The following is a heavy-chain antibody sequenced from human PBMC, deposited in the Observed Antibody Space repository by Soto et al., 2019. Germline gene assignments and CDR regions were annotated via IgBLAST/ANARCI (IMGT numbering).Heavy chain of an antibody. J-gene: IGHJ4*02. V-gene: IGHV1-69*13. Sequence: SVKVSCKASGGTFSSYAISWVRQAPGQGLEWMGGIIPIFGTANYAQKFQGRVTITADESTSTAYMELSNLRSEDTAVYYCARDRTYYYDSSGYYFYWGQGTLVTVSS. D-gene: IGHD3-22*01. CDR3: ARDRTYYYDSSGYYFY. CDR1: GGTFSSYA. CDR2: IIPIFGTA.